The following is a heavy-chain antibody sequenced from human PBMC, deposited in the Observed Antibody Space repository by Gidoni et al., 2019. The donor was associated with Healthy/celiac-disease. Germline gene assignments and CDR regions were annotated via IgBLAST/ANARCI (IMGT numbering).Heavy chain of an antibody. CDR3: ARAPPVLEWENWFDP. CDR2: MNPNSGNT. D-gene: IGHD3-3*01. J-gene: IGHJ5*02. Sequence: QVQLVQSGAEVKKPGASVKVSCKASGYTFTSYDINWVRQATGQGLEWRGWMNPNSGNTGYAQKFQGRVTMTRNTSISTAYMELSSLRSEYTAVYYCARAPPVLEWENWFDPWGQGTLVTVSS. V-gene: IGHV1-8*01. CDR1: GYTFTSYD.